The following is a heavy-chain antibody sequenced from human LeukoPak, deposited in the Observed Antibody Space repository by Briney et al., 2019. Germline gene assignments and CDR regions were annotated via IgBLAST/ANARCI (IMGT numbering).Heavy chain of an antibody. CDR1: GFTFSSYA. J-gene: IGHJ4*02. CDR3: AKDPYGDTLLFDY. D-gene: IGHD4-17*01. CDR2: ISGSGDST. Sequence: GGPLRLSCAASGFTFSSYAMNWVRQAPGKGLEWVSVISGSGDSTHYADSVKGRFTISRDNSKNTLHLQMNSLRVEDTAIYYCAKDPYGDTLLFDYWGQGTLVTVSS. V-gene: IGHV3-23*01.